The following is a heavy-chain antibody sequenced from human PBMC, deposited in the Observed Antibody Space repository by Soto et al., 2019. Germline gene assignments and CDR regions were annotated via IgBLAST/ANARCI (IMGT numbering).Heavy chain of an antibody. CDR1: GGSISRGDFY. D-gene: IGHD3-22*01. V-gene: IGHV4-30-4*01. CDR2: IYYSERA. Sequence: QVQLQESGPGLVKPSQTLSLTCTVSGGSISRGDFYWSWIRQPPGKGPEWIGYIYYSERAYYNPSLESRVSDSLDTSRNQFSLDVSWVCAADAAVYYCGSSRGYCRRATCFPPQRIGFWGQGTLVMVS. CDR3: GSSRGYCRRATCFPPQRIGF. J-gene: IGHJ4*02.